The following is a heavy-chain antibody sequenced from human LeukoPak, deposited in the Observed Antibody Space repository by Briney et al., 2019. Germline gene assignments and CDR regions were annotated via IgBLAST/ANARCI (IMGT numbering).Heavy chain of an antibody. CDR2: ITGSGGIT. CDR3: AKWGDYDVLTGYYDPDY. D-gene: IGHD3-9*01. V-gene: IGHV3-23*01. CDR1: GFTFSNYA. J-gene: IGHJ4*02. Sequence: GGSLRLSCAASGFTFSNYAMSWARQAPGKGLEWVSAITGSGGITYYADSVKGRFTISRDNSRNTLYLQMNSLRAEDTAVYYCAKWGDYDVLTGYYDPDYWGQGTLVTVSS.